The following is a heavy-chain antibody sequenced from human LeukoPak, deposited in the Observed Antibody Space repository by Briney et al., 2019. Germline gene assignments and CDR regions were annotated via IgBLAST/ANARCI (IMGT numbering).Heavy chain of an antibody. D-gene: IGHD2-8*01. Sequence: PGGSLRLSCAASGFTFSRYWMDWVRQAPGKGLVWVARINSDGRTVSYADSVKGRFTISRDNAKDTLYVQMNSLRAEDTAVYYCARYGARDISLYYWGQGNLVTASS. CDR2: INSDGRTV. CDR3: ARYGARDISLYY. CDR1: GFTFSRYW. V-gene: IGHV3-74*01. J-gene: IGHJ4*02.